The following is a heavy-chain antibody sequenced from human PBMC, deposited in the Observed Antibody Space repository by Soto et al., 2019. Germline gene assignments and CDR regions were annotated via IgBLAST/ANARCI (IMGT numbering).Heavy chain of an antibody. CDR3: ERGRGIAVAAY. D-gene: IGHD6-19*01. Sequence: GWSLRLSCAASGFTFSSYAMHWVRQAPGKGLEWVAVISYDGSNKYYADSVKGRFTISRDNSKNTLYLQMNSLRAEDTAVYYCERGRGIAVAAYWGQGTLVTASS. J-gene: IGHJ4*02. CDR2: ISYDGSNK. CDR1: GFTFSSYA. V-gene: IGHV3-30-3*01.